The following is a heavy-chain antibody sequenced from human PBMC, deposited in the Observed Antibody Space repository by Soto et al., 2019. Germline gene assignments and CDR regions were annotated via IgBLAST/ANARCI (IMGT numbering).Heavy chain of an antibody. CDR1: GGSISSSSYY. V-gene: IGHV4-39*01. D-gene: IGHD5-12*01. CDR2: IYYSGST. J-gene: IGHJ4*02. CDR3: ARRGLYVATSPTDY. Sequence: QLQLQESGPGLVKPSETLSLTCTVSGGSISSSSYYWGWIRQPPGKGLEWIGSIYYSGSTYYNPSLKSRVTLSFDTSKNQFALKLSSVRAADTAVYYCARRGLYVATSPTDYWGQGTLVTVSP.